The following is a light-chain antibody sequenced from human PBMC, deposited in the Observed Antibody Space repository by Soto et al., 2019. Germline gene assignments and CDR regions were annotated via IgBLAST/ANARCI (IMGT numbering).Light chain of an antibody. V-gene: IGKV2-30*02. CDR2: KVS. Sequence: DVVMTQSPLSLPVTLGQPASISCTSSESLVHSDGKTYLNWYQQRPGQSPRRLIYKVSNRDSGVXDXSSGSGSGTDFTLKISRVEADDVGIYYCMQATHLPLTFGGGTKVEIK. CDR3: MQATHLPLT. J-gene: IGKJ4*01. CDR1: ESLVHSDGKTY.